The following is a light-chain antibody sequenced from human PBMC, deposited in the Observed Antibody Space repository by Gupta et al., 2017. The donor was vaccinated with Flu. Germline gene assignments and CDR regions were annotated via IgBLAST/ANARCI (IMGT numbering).Light chain of an antibody. CDR3: QSSDTNLRGSNVV. V-gene: IGLV1-40*01. J-gene: IGLJ2*01. Sequence: QSVLTQPPSVSGAPGQRLTISCTGSDSNIGAGFDVHWYQHLPGTAPKLLIYGNTNRPSGVPDPFSGSKSGTAASLAITALQAEDEADYYCQSSDTNLRGSNVVFGGGTKLTVL. CDR1: DSNIGAGFD. CDR2: GNT.